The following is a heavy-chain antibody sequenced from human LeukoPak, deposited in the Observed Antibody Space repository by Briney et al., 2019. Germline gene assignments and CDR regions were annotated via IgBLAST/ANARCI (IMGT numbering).Heavy chain of an antibody. CDR2: IYYSGST. J-gene: IGHJ3*02. V-gene: IGHV4-39*07. CDR3: ARWEQLVDAFDI. Sequence: SETLSLTCTVSGGSISSSSYYWGWIRQPPGKGLEWIGSIYYSGSTYYNPSLKSRVTISVDTSKNQFSLKLSSVTAADTAVYYCARWEQLVDAFDIWGQGTMVTVSS. CDR1: GGSISSSSYY. D-gene: IGHD6-13*01.